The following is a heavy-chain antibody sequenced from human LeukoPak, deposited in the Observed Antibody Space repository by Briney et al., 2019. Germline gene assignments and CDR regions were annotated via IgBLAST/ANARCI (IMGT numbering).Heavy chain of an antibody. CDR1: GFTVSSNY. V-gene: IGHV3-53*01. J-gene: IGHJ4*02. D-gene: IGHD3-16*02. CDR3: AREEAPYDYIWGSYRSTGFDY. Sequence: PGGSLRLSCAASGFTVSSNYMSWVRQAPGKGLEWVSGIYSGGSTYYADSVKGRFTISRDNSKNTLYLQVNSLRAEDTAVYYCAREEAPYDYIWGSYRSTGFDYWGQGTLVTVSS. CDR2: IYSGGST.